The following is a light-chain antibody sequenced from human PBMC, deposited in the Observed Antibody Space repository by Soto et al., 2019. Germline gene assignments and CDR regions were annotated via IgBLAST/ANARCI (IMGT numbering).Light chain of an antibody. CDR2: AAS. V-gene: IGKV1-39*01. CDR1: QTISNY. Sequence: IQMTQSASSLSASVGSRVTIACRASQTISNYLNWYQQQPGKAPKLLIYAASSLQSGVPSRLSGSGYGTDFNLTISSLQTEDFATYYCQQCDNLPLTFGGGTKVDIK. CDR3: QQCDNLPLT. J-gene: IGKJ4*01.